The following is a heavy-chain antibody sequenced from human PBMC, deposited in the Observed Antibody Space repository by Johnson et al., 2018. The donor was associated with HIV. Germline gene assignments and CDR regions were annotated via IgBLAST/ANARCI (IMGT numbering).Heavy chain of an antibody. CDR2: IKQDGSEK. J-gene: IGHJ3*02. Sequence: EVQLVESGGGVVQPGRSLRLSCAASGFTFSNYAMHWVRQAPGKWLEWVANIKQDGSEKYYVDSVKGRFTISRDNAKNTVYLQMNSLRAEDTAVYYCAKTEDAFDIWGQGTMVTVSS. V-gene: IGHV3-7*01. CDR1: GFTFSNYA. CDR3: AKTEDAFDI.